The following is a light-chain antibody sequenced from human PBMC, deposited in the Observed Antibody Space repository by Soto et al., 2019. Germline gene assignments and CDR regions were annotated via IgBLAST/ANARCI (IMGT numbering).Light chain of an antibody. CDR2: EVA. Sequence: QSALNQTASVSGSPGQSITMSCTGTSSDVGGYNFVSWYQQHPGKAPKLIVHEVANRLSGVSGRFSGSKAGNTAFLTISGLQAEDEAVYYCCSHSSSITWMFGGGTKLTVL. V-gene: IGLV2-14*03. CDR1: SSDVGGYNF. CDR3: CSHSSSITWM. J-gene: IGLJ3*02.